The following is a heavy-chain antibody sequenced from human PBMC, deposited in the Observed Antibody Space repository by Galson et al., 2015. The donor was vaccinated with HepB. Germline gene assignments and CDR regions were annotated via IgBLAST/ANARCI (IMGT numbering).Heavy chain of an antibody. D-gene: IGHD2-8*01. CDR1: GFTFIDYY. Sequence: SVKVSCKASGFTFIDYYIHWVRQSPGQGLEWMGIINRSGENRVYAQRFQGRVFMTRDTSTWTVYMDLSSLRSDDTAIYYCTRSNGEIVYDVWGQGTLIIVSS. CDR3: TRSNGEIVYDV. J-gene: IGHJ1*01. V-gene: IGHV1-46*01. CDR2: INRSGENR.